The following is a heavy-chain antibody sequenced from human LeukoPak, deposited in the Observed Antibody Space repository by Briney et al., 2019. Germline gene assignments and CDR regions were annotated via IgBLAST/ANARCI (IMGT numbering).Heavy chain of an antibody. CDR1: GGSIGSSDSF. CDR2: IYYSGTT. CDR3: ASAYYDFWSGYPYSFDY. D-gene: IGHD3-3*01. J-gene: IGHJ4*02. V-gene: IGHV4-39*07. Sequence: PAETLSLTCTVSGGSIGSSDSFWGWILQPPGKGLEWIGSIYYSGTTYYNPSLKSRVTISVDTSKNQFSLKLSSVTAADTAVYYCASAYYDFWSGYPYSFDYWGQGTLVTVSS.